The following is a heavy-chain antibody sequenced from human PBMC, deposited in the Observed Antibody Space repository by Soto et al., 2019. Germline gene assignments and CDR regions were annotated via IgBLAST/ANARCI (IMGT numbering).Heavy chain of an antibody. V-gene: IGHV3-30*18. CDR1: GFTFSSYG. CDR2: ISYDGSNK. CDR3: ANLPNTIFGVVPGP. J-gene: IGHJ5*02. D-gene: IGHD3-3*01. Sequence: GGSLRLSCAAAGFTFSSYGMHWVRQAPGKGLEWVAVISYDGSNKYYADSVKGRFTISRDNSKNTLYLQMNSLRAEDTAVYYCANLPNTIFGVVPGPWGQGTLVTVSS.